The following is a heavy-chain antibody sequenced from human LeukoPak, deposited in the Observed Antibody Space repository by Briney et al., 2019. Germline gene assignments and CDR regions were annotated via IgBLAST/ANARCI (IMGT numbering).Heavy chain of an antibody. CDR3: ARDIAYCGGDCYVQFDP. J-gene: IGHJ5*02. Sequence: SQTPSLTCTVSGGSISSGSYYWSWIRQPAGKGLEWIGRIYTSGSTNYNPSLKSRVTISVDTSKNQFSLKLSSVTAADTAVCYCARDIAYCGGDCYVQFDPWGQGTLVTVSS. V-gene: IGHV4-61*02. CDR1: GGSISSGSYY. CDR2: IYTSGST. D-gene: IGHD2-21*02.